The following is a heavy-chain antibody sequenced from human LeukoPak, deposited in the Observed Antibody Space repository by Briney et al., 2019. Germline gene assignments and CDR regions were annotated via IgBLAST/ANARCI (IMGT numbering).Heavy chain of an antibody. J-gene: IGHJ6*03. CDR1: GYTFTGYG. Sequence: GASVKVSCKASGYTFTGYGISWVRQAPGQGLEWMGWISAYNGNTNYAQKLQGRVTMTTDTSTSTAYMELRSLRSDDTAVYYCARGHYYDSSGSHYYYYMDVWGKGTTVTVSS. D-gene: IGHD3-22*01. V-gene: IGHV1-18*01. CDR3: ARGHYYDSSGSHYYYYMDV. CDR2: ISAYNGNT.